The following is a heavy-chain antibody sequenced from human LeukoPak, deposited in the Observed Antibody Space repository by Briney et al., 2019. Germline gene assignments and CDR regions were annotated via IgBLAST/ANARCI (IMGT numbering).Heavy chain of an antibody. CDR1: GGSFSGDY. J-gene: IGHJ5*02. CDR3: ARHKIVITMLGVHRWFDP. V-gene: IGHV4-34*01. Sequence: PSETLSLTCAVYGGSFSGDYWSWIRQPPGKGLEWIGDINRSGRAVYNTSLKSRVITSVDTSKNQFSLKVNSVTAADTAVYYCARHKIVITMLGVHRWFDPWGQGTLVAVSS. D-gene: IGHD3-3*01. CDR2: INRSGRA.